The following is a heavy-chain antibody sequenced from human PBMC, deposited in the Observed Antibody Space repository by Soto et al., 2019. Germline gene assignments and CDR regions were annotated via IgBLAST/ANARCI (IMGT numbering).Heavy chain of an antibody. CDR2: ISGNNGNT. CDR1: GYNFNNYG. Sequence: QVQLVQSGPEGKKPGASVTLSCKASGYNFNNYGISWVRQAPGQGLEWMGWISGNNGNTKYGQKFQVRVSLTTDSSTSTAYMEMRSLRSDDTADYYCVRRVVTTLDDAFDIWGPGTRVTVSS. CDR3: VRRVVTTLDDAFDI. D-gene: IGHD2-21*02. J-gene: IGHJ3*02. V-gene: IGHV1-18*01.